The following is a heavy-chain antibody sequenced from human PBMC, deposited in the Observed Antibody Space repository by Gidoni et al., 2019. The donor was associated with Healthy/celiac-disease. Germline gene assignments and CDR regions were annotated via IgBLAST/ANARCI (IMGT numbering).Heavy chain of an antibody. CDR2: IKSKTDGGTT. CDR3: TTDMYAWNYANFDY. J-gene: IGHJ4*02. D-gene: IGHD1-7*01. V-gene: IGHV3-15*01. Sequence: EVQLVESGGGLVKPGGSLRLSCAASGFTFSNAWMSWVRQAPGKGLEWVGRIKSKTDGGTTDYAAPVKGRFTISRDDSKNTLYLQMNSLKTEDTAVYYCTTDMYAWNYANFDYWGQGTLVTVSS. CDR1: GFTFSNAW.